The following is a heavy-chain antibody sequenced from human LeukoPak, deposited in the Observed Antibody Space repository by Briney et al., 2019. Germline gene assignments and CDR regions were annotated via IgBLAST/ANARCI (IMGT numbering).Heavy chain of an antibody. CDR2: IYYSGST. Sequence: SETLSLTCTVSGGSISSCYWSWIRQPPGKGLEWIGYIYYSGSTNYNPSLKSRVTISVDTSKNQFSLKLSSVTAADTAVYYCARHSSCTNGVCYTGFDYWGQGTLVTVSS. J-gene: IGHJ4*02. CDR3: ARHSSCTNGVCYTGFDY. CDR1: GGSISSCY. D-gene: IGHD2-8*01. V-gene: IGHV4-59*08.